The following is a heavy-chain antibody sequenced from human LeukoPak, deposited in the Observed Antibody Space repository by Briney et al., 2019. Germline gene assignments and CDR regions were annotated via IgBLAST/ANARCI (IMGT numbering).Heavy chain of an antibody. CDR2: IYSGGST. CDR3: ARVSKFYDSSGFDY. Sequence: GGSLRLSCAASGFTVSSNYMGWVRQAPGKGLEWVSVIYSGGSTYYADSVKGRFTISRDNSKNTLYLQMNSLRAEDTAVYYCARVSKFYDSSGFDYWGQGTLVTVSS. CDR1: GFTVSSNY. V-gene: IGHV3-53*01. D-gene: IGHD3-22*01. J-gene: IGHJ4*02.